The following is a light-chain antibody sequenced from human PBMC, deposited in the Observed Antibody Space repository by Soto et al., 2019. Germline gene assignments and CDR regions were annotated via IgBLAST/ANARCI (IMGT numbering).Light chain of an antibody. Sequence: QAVVTQPPSVSGAPGQSVTISCTGTWSNIGAGHDVHWYQQLPGTAPKLLIYGNNNRPSGVPDRFSGSKSGTSASLAITGLQAEDETDYYCQSFDSSLSIYIFGTGTKVTVL. CDR2: GNN. V-gene: IGLV1-40*01. CDR3: QSFDSSLSIYI. CDR1: WSNIGAGHD. J-gene: IGLJ1*01.